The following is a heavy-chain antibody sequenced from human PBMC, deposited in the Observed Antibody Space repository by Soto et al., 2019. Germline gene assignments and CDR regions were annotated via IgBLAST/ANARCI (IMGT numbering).Heavy chain of an antibody. Sequence: GESLKISCKGSGYSFTSYWISLVRQIPWKGLEWMGRIDPSDSYTNYSPSFQGHVTISADKSISTAYLQWSSLKASDTAMYHCAIPSVPTDYYGSGNGGMDVWRKGTTVTVS. J-gene: IGHJ6*04. CDR3: AIPSVPTDYYGSGNGGMDV. D-gene: IGHD3-10*01. CDR1: GYSFTSYW. V-gene: IGHV5-10-1*01. CDR2: IDPSDSYT.